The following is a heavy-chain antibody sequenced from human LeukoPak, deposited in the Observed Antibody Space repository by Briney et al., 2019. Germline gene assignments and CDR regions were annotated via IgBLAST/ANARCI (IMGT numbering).Heavy chain of an antibody. CDR2: ISGSGGST. CDR1: GFTFSSYA. D-gene: IGHD3-22*01. J-gene: IGHJ4*02. V-gene: IGHV3-23*01. Sequence: GGSLRLSCAASGFTFSSYAMSWVRQSPGKGLEWVSAISGSGGSTYYADSVKGRFTISRDNSKNTLYLQMNSLRAEDTAVYYCAFEGYYDSSGYYLWGQGTLVTVSS. CDR3: AFEGYYDSSGYYL.